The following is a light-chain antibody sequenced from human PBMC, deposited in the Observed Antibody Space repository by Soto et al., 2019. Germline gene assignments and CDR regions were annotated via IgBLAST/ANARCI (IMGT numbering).Light chain of an antibody. CDR3: QQYSSAPRT. Sequence: DIVMTQSPDSLAVSLGERATINCKSSQNVLHRSSNKNYLAWYQQKPGQPPKLLIYWASTRESGVPDRFSGSGSGTDFTLTISSLQAEDVAVYYCQQYSSAPRTFGQGTKVEIK. CDR2: WAS. J-gene: IGKJ1*01. CDR1: QNVLHRSSNKNY. V-gene: IGKV4-1*01.